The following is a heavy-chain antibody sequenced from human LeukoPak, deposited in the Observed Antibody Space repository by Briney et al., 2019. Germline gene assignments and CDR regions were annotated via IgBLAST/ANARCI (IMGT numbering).Heavy chain of an antibody. CDR1: GGSFSGYY. V-gene: IGHV4-34*01. CDR2: INHSGST. CDR3: ARGRRDYDILTGYYQLFDY. D-gene: IGHD3-9*01. Sequence: SETLSLTCAVYGGSFSGYYWSWIRQPPGKGLEWIGEINHSGSTNYNPSLKSRVTISVDTSKNQFSLKLSSVTAADTAVYYCARGRRDYDILTGYYQLFDYWGQGTLVTVSS. J-gene: IGHJ4*02.